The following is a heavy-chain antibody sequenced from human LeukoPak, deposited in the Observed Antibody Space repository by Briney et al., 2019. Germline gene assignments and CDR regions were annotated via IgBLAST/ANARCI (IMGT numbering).Heavy chain of an antibody. CDR2: INPSGGST. J-gene: IGHJ5*02. V-gene: IGHV1-46*01. CDR1: GYTFTSYY. D-gene: IGHD1/OR15-1a*01. Sequence: ASVKVSCKASGYTFTSYYMHWVRQAPGQGLEWMGIINPSGGSTSYAQKFQGRVTMTEDTSTDTAYMELSSLRSGDTAVYYCATNENWFDPWGQGTLVTVSS. CDR3: ATNENWFDP.